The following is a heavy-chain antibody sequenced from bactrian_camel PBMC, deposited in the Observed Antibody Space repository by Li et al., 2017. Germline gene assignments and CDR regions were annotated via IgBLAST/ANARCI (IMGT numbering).Heavy chain of an antibody. CDR1: AFTGVHC. J-gene: IGHJ4*01. V-gene: IGHV3S1*01. CDR2: INTRTGIT. D-gene: IGHD6*01. CDR3: AASDSRFCTVCTGSGCLLSRWYKN. Sequence: HVQLVESGEGSVQTGGSVRLSCAASAFTGVHCMGWFRQAPEKEREGVATINTRTGITYYADSVKGRFTISQDKAENTLYLQMNSLKPEDTAMYYCAASDSRFCTVCTGSGCLLSRWYKNWGQGTQVTVS.